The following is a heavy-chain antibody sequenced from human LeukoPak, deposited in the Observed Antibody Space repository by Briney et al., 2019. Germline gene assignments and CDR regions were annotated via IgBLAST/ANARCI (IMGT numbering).Heavy chain of an antibody. D-gene: IGHD1-26*01. J-gene: IGHJ4*02. Sequence: GESLKISCKGSGYSFANYWIGWVRQMPGKGLEWMGIIYLGDFGIRYSPSFQGQVTISADKSISTVYLQWSSLKASDTAMYYCARNSGTESNFDYWGQGTLVTVSS. CDR1: GYSFANYW. CDR2: IYLGDFGI. CDR3: ARNSGTESNFDY. V-gene: IGHV5-51*01.